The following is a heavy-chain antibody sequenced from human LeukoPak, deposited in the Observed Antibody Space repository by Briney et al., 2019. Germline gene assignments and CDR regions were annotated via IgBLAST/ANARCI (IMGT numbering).Heavy chain of an antibody. Sequence: GGSLRLSCSASGFTFSSYAMHWVRQAPGKGLEWVAIIWYDGSNRFYADSVKGRFTISRDNSKSTLYLQMNSLRAEDTAVYFCASGLVGGSFDYWGQGTLVTVFS. CDR1: GFTFSSYA. V-gene: IGHV3-33*08. D-gene: IGHD3-10*01. J-gene: IGHJ4*02. CDR3: ASGLVGGSFDY. CDR2: IWYDGSNR.